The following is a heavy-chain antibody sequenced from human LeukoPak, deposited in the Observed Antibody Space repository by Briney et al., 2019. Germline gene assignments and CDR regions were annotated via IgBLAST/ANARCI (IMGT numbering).Heavy chain of an antibody. Sequence: QPGGSLRLSCAASGFTFSSYAMHWVRQASGKGLEWVAVISYDGSNKYYADSVKGRFTISRDNSKNTLYLQMNSLRAEDTAVYYCATPPGKYSSSWYRFDYWGQGTLVTVSS. CDR2: ISYDGSNK. V-gene: IGHV3-30-3*01. D-gene: IGHD6-13*01. CDR3: ATPPGKYSSSWYRFDY. CDR1: GFTFSSYA. J-gene: IGHJ4*02.